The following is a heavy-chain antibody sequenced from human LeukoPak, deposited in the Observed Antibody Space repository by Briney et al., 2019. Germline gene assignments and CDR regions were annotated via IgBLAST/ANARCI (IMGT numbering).Heavy chain of an antibody. CDR2: ISGSGGNA. CDR3: AKEGARLRGPFDY. Sequence: GGSLRLSCAASGFTFSSYAMSWVRQAPGKGLEWVSAISGSGGNAYYADSVKGRFTISRDNSKSTLYLQMNSLRAEDTAVYYCAKEGARLRGPFDYWGQGTRVTVSS. CDR1: GFTFSSYA. J-gene: IGHJ4*02. V-gene: IGHV3-23*01. D-gene: IGHD5-12*01.